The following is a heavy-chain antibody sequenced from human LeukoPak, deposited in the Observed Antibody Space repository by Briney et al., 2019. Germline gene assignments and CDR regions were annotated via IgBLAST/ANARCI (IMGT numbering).Heavy chain of an antibody. CDR1: GDSVSSNSAA. Sequence: SQTLSLTCAISGDSVSSNSAAWNWIRQSPSRGLEWLGRTFYRSKWYNDYIVSVESRININPDTSKNQFSLQLKFVTPEDRAMYYCEREEESSGWFFDYWGQGILVTVSS. CDR3: EREEESSGWFFDY. D-gene: IGHD6-19*01. V-gene: IGHV6-1*01. CDR2: TFYRSKWYN. J-gene: IGHJ4*02.